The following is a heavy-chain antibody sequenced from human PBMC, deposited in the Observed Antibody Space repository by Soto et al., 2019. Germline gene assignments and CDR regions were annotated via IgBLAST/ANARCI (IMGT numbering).Heavy chain of an antibody. V-gene: IGHV2-5*02. CDR1: GFSLTTPGVG. CDR2: IYWDDDE. J-gene: IGHJ6*02. Sequence: QITLMESGPTLVKPTQTLTLTCTFSGFSLTTPGVGVGWIRQPPGKALQCLGIIYWDDDERYNPSLKTRVTITKDTFTNEVVLTVANMAPVDAGTYYCAHWDSRDGLDVWGQGTSVTVS. D-gene: IGHD1-26*01. CDR3: AHWDSRDGLDV.